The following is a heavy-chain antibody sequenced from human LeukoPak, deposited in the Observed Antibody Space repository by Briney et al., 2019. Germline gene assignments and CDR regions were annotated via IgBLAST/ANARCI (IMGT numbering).Heavy chain of an antibody. CDR1: EFTFSKFP. CDR3: AKSLFTSATGTGRAFHI. Sequence: GGSLRLSCAASEFTFSKFPMGWVRQAPGRGLEWVSAISASGDVTFHADSVRGRFTISRDKSKSTLFLQMNDLRVEDTAKFYCAKSLFTSATGTGRAFHIWGQGTMVSVSS. V-gene: IGHV3-23*01. D-gene: IGHD1-1*01. J-gene: IGHJ3*02. CDR2: ISASGDVT.